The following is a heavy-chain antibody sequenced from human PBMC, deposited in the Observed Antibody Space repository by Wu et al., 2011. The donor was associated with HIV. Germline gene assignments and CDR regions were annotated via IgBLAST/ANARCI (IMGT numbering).Heavy chain of an antibody. D-gene: IGHD2-2*01. CDR1: GGTFSSHG. CDR2: IIAIFGTP. CDR3: ARVIREGNQLLFSKLLVSWFDP. Sequence: QVQLVQSGPEVKKPGSSVKVSCKASGGTFSSHGISWVRQAPGQGLEWMGGIIAIFGTPKYAQNFQGRVTITADKSTNTAYMELRSLRSDDTAVYYCARVIREGNQLLFSKLLVSWFDPWGQGTLVTVSS. V-gene: IGHV1-69*14. J-gene: IGHJ5*02.